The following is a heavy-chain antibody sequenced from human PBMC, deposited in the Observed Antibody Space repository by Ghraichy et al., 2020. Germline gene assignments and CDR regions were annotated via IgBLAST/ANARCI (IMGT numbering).Heavy chain of an antibody. CDR1: GVSINSGLYY. J-gene: IGHJ6*02. V-gene: IGHV4-30-4*01. Sequence: SETLSLTCNVSGVSINSGLYYWSWIRQPPGKVLEWIGNIYYTGSTNYNPPLRSRVDISLDMSTNQFSLKLTSVSAADTAVYYCARIDSSKSYYYYGMDVWGQGITVAVSS. CDR3: ARIDSSKSYYYYGMDV. D-gene: IGHD6-13*01. CDR2: IYYTGST.